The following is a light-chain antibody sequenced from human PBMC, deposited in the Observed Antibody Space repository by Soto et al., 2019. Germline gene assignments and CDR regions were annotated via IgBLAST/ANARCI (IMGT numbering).Light chain of an antibody. CDR2: EVN. CDR1: SSDIGAYNY. V-gene: IGLV2-14*01. J-gene: IGLJ3*02. Sequence: QSALTQPASVSGSPGQAITISCTGTSSDIGAYNYVSWFQQHPGKAPKLIIYEVNNRPSGVSDRFSGSKSGTSASLTISGLQAEDEADYYCSSYTSDTTRVFGGGTKVTVL. CDR3: SSYTSDTTRV.